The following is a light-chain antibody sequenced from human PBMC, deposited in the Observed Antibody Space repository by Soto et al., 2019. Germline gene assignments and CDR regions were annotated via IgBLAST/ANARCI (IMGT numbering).Light chain of an antibody. CDR3: QQYNNWPRGT. J-gene: IGKJ2*02. CDR2: GAS. V-gene: IGKV3-15*01. Sequence: EIVMTQSPATLSVSPGERATLSCRASQSVSSNLAWYQQKPGQAPRLLIYGASTRATGIPARFSGSGSGTXFTLTISSLQSEDFAVYYXQQYNNWPRGTFGQGTKLEIK. CDR1: QSVSSN.